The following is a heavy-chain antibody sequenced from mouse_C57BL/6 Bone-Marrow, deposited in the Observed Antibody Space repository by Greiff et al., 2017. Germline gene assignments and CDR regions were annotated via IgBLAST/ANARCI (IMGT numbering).Heavy chain of an antibody. Sequence: QVQLQQPGAELVRPGSSVKLSCKASGYTFTSYWMHWVKQRPLQGLEWIGNIDPSDSDTHYNQKFKDKATLTVDKSSSTAYMQLSSLTSEDSAVYSCARGVYSNYLAWFAYWGQGTLVTVSA. D-gene: IGHD2-5*01. CDR1: GYTFTSYW. CDR2: IDPSDSDT. J-gene: IGHJ3*01. V-gene: IGHV1-52*01. CDR3: ARGVYSNYLAWFAY.